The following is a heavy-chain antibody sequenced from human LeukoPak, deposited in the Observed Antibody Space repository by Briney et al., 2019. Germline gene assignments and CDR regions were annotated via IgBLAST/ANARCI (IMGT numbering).Heavy chain of an antibody. CDR3: ARHSENDILTGYYSYYYYGMDV. J-gene: IGHJ6*02. CDR1: GYSFTSYW. D-gene: IGHD3-9*01. Sequence: GESLKISCKGSGYSFTSYWIGWVRQMPGKGLEWMGIIYPGDSDTRYSPSFQGQVTISADKSISTAYLQWISLKASDTAMYYCARHSENDILTGYYSYYYYGMDVWGQGTTVTVSS. CDR2: IYPGDSDT. V-gene: IGHV5-51*01.